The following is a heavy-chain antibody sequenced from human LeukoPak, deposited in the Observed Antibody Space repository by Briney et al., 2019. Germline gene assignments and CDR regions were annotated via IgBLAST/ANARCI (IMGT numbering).Heavy chain of an antibody. Sequence: GGSLRLSCAASGFTFSSYAMSWVRQAPGKGLEWVSAISGSGGNTYYADSVKGRFTISRDNSKNTLYLQMNSLRAEDTAVYYCAKDRQPYCSSTSCYILDYWGQGTLVTVSS. J-gene: IGHJ4*02. CDR3: AKDRQPYCSSTSCYILDY. V-gene: IGHV3-23*01. D-gene: IGHD2-2*02. CDR1: GFTFSSYA. CDR2: ISGSGGNT.